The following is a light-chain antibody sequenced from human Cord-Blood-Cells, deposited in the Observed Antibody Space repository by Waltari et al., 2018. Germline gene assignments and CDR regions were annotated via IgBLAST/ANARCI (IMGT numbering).Light chain of an antibody. CDR1: QSVSSY. CDR3: QQRSNWLWT. V-gene: IGKV3-11*01. J-gene: IGKJ1*01. Sequence: IVLTQSPATLSLSPGERPTLSCRASQSVSSYLAWYQQKPGQAPRLLIYDASNRATGIPARFSGSGSGTDFTLTISSLEPEDFAVYYCQQRSNWLWTFGQGTKVEIK. CDR2: DAS.